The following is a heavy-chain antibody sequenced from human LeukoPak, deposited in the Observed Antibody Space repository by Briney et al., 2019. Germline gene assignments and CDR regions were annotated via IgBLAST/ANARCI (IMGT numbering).Heavy chain of an antibody. Sequence: GGSLRLSCAASGFTFSSYSMNWVRQAPGKGLEWVSGINWNGGSTGYADSVKGRFTISRDNAKNSLYLQMNSLRAEDTAVYYCARVRWGGLYYFDYWGQGTLVTVSS. CDR1: GFTFSSYS. D-gene: IGHD3-16*01. CDR3: ARVRWGGLYYFDY. V-gene: IGHV3-20*04. J-gene: IGHJ4*02. CDR2: INWNGGST.